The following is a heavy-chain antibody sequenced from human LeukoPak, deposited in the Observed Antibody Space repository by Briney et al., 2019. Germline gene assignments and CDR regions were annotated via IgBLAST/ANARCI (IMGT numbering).Heavy chain of an antibody. V-gene: IGHV4-39*01. CDR3: ARPAYGSGGLSAFDI. D-gene: IGHD3-10*01. CDR1: GGSISSSSYY. Sequence: SETLSLTCTVSGGSISSSSYYWGWIRQPPGKGLEWIGSIYYSGRTYHNPSLRSRVTISVDTSKNLFSLKLSSVTAADTAVYYGARPAYGSGGLSAFDIWGQGTMVTVSS. J-gene: IGHJ3*02. CDR2: IYYSGRT.